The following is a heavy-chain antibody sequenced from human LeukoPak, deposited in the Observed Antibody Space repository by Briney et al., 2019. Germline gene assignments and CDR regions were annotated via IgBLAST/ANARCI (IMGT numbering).Heavy chain of an antibody. Sequence: ASVKVSCKASGYTFTGYYMHWVRQAPGQGLEWMGWIRAYNGNTNYAQKLQGRVTMTTDTSTSTAYMELRSLRSDDTAVYYCARGAGYDSSGPFDYWGQGTLVTVSS. CDR2: IRAYNGNT. CDR3: ARGAGYDSSGPFDY. CDR1: GYTFTGYY. V-gene: IGHV1-18*04. J-gene: IGHJ4*02. D-gene: IGHD3-22*01.